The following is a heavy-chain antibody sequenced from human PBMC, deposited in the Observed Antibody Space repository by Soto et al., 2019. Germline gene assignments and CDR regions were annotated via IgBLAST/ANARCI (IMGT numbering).Heavy chain of an antibody. CDR2: ISHDGRNE. D-gene: IGHD4-17*01. CDR1: GFTFSTYG. Sequence: QVQLVESGGGVVQPGRSLRFSCAASGFTFSTYGMNWVRQAPGKGLEWVAGISHDGRNEYYADSVKGRFTISRDKPKNTLYLQMNSLRPEDTAVYYCAKDLSATTSYFDSWGQGILVTVSS. V-gene: IGHV3-30*18. CDR3: AKDLSATTSYFDS. J-gene: IGHJ4*02.